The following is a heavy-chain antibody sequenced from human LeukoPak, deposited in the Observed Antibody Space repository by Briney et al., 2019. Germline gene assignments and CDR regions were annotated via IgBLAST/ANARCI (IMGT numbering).Heavy chain of an antibody. CDR1: GGTFSSYA. D-gene: IGHD3-10*01. V-gene: IGHV1-69*13. Sequence: SVKVSCKASGGTFSSYAISWVRQAPGQGLEWMGGIIPIFGTANYAQKFQGRVTITADESTSTAYMELSSLRSEDTAVYYCARNPLNYGSGSYLRYPRITTFDYWGQGTLVTVSS. CDR3: ARNPLNYGSGSYLRYPRITTFDY. CDR2: IIPIFGTA. J-gene: IGHJ4*02.